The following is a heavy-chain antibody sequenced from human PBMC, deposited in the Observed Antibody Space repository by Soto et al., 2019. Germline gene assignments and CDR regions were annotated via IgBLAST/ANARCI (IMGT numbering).Heavy chain of an antibody. CDR2: IIPIFGTA. J-gene: IGHJ4*02. CDR3: ARDYTVTTTFNYFDY. CDR1: GGTFSSYA. Sequence: QVQLVQSGAEVKKPGSSVKVSCKASGGTFSSYAISWVRQAHGQGLEWMGGIIPIFGTANYAQKFQARVTITADESTSTAYMELSSLRSEDTAVYYCARDYTVTTTFNYFDYWGQGTLVTVSS. D-gene: IGHD4-4*01. V-gene: IGHV1-69*01.